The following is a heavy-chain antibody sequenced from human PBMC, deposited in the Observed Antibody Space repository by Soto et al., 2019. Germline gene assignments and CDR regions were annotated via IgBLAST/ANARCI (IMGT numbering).Heavy chain of an antibody. CDR3: TRIVAYYYDSGGYQPRRCYFNY. D-gene: IGHD3-22*01. CDR2: INHSGST. V-gene: IGHV4-34*01. J-gene: IGHJ4*02. CDR1: GGSFSGYY. Sequence: SETLSLTCAVYGGSFSGYYWSWIRQPPGKGLEWIGEINHSGSTNYNPSLKSRVTISVDTSKNQLSLKLSSVTAADTAVYYSTRIVAYYYDSGGYQPRRCYFNYWGQGTLGTVSS.